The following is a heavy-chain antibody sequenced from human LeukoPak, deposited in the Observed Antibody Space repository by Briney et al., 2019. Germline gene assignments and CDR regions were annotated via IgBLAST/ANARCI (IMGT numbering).Heavy chain of an antibody. CDR1: GYSISSSYY. CDR3: ARDSYGFDY. D-gene: IGHD5-18*01. CDR2: IYYSGST. V-gene: IGHV4-61*01. J-gene: IGHJ4*02. Sequence: SETLSLTCAVSGYSISSSYYWSWIRQPPGKGLEWIGYIYYSGSTNYNPSLKSRVTISVDTSKNQFSLKLSSVTAADTAVYYCARDSYGFDYWGQGTLVTVSS.